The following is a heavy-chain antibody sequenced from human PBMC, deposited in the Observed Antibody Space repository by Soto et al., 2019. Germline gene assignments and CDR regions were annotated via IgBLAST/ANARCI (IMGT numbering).Heavy chain of an antibody. CDR1: GFTFSSYG. CDR2: ISYDGSNK. D-gene: IGHD3-22*01. V-gene: IGHV3-30*18. CDR3: AKAGYYYDTPFDY. Sequence: GGSLRLSCAASGFTFSSYGMHWVRQAPGKGLEWVAFISYDGSNKYYADSVKGRFTISRDNSKNTLYLQMNSLRVDYTAVYYCAKAGYYYDTPFDYWGQGTLVTVSS. J-gene: IGHJ4*02.